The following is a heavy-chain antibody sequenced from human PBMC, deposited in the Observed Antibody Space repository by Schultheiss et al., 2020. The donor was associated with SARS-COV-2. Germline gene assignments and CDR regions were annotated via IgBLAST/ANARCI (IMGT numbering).Heavy chain of an antibody. V-gene: IGHV3-53*01. Sequence: GGSLRLSCAASGFTFSNAWMSWVRQAPGKGLEWVSVIYSGGSTYYADSVKGRFTISRDNSKNTLYLQMNSLRAEDTAVYYCARVQHYYYGMDVWGQGTTVTVSS. CDR2: IYSGGST. J-gene: IGHJ6*02. CDR3: ARVQHYYYGMDV. CDR1: GFTFSNAW.